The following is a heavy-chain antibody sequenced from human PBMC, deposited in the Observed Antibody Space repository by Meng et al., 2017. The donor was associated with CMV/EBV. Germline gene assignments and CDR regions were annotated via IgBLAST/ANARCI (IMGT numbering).Heavy chain of an antibody. J-gene: IGHJ6*02. CDR1: GFTFSSYS. Sequence: GESLKISCAASGFTFSSYSMNWVRQAPGKGLEWVSSISSSSSYIYYADSVKGRFTISRDNAKNSLYLQMNSLRAEDTAVYYCARVRGSSSSGRYYYYYGMDVWGQGTTVTVSS. CDR3: ARVRGSSSSGRYYYYYGMDV. CDR2: ISSSSSYI. V-gene: IGHV3-21*01. D-gene: IGHD6-6*01.